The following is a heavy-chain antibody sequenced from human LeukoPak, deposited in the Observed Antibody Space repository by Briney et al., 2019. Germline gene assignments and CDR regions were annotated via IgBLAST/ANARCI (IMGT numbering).Heavy chain of an antibody. V-gene: IGHV4-59*01. CDR3: AGDRDAGTFDY. CDR2: IYYSGST. Sequence: SETLSLTCTVSGGSISSYYWSWIRQPPGKGLEWIGYIYYSGSTNYNPSLKSRVTISVDTSKNQFSLKLSSVTAADTAVYYCAGDRDAGTFDYWGQGTLVTVSS. D-gene: IGHD6-13*01. CDR1: GGSISSYY. J-gene: IGHJ4*02.